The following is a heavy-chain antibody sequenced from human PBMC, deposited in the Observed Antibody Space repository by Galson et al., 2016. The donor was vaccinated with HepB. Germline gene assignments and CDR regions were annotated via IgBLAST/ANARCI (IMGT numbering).Heavy chain of an antibody. J-gene: IGHJ4*02. V-gene: IGHV3-23*01. CDR2: ISGSGNYT. Sequence: SLRLSCAASGFTFNSYATTWVRQAPGKGLEWVSAISGSGNYTYYTESVKGRFTISRDNVKNSLYLEMNSLRDEDTAVYYCARDDYFRLGYWGQGTLVTVSS. CDR1: GFTFNSYA. D-gene: IGHD3-16*01. CDR3: ARDDYFRLGY.